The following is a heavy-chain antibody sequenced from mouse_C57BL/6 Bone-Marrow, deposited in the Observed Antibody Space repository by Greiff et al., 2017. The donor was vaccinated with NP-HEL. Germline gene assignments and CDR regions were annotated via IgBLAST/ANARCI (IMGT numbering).Heavy chain of an antibody. D-gene: IGHD1-1*02. CDR2: IDPSDSYT. V-gene: IGHV1-50*01. CDR3: ARGWRTAYYFDY. Sequence: VQLQQSGAELVKPGASVKLSCKASGYTFTSYWMQWVKQRPGQGLEWIGEIDPSDSYTNYNQKFKGKATLTVDTSSSTAYMQLSSLTSEDSAVYYCARGWRTAYYFDYWGQGTTLTVSS. CDR1: GYTFTSYW. J-gene: IGHJ2*01.